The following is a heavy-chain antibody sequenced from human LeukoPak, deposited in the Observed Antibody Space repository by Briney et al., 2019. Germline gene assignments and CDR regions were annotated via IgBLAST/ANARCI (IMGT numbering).Heavy chain of an antibody. CDR3: ARVKSSGWGGAFDI. D-gene: IGHD6-19*01. J-gene: IGHJ3*02. Sequence: SETLSLTCTVSGGSISSYYWNWVRQPPGKGLEWIGFVYYTGSTNYSPSLKGRVTISVDTSKNQFSLKLTSVTAADTAVYYCARVKSSGWGGAFDIWGQGTMVTVSS. V-gene: IGHV4-59*12. CDR1: GGSISSYY. CDR2: VYYTGST.